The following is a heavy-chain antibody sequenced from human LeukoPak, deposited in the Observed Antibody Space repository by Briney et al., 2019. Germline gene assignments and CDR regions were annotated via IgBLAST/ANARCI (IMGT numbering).Heavy chain of an antibody. CDR1: GFTFSSYA. CDR3: AKSGYDSSGPNYY. D-gene: IGHD3-22*01. V-gene: IGHV3-23*01. J-gene: IGHJ4*02. Sequence: PGGSLRLSCAASGFTFSSYAMSWVRQAPGKGLEWVSAISGSGGSTYYADSVKGRFTISRDNSKNTLYLQMSSLRAEDTAVYYCAKSGYDSSGPNYYWGQGTLVTVSS. CDR2: ISGSGGST.